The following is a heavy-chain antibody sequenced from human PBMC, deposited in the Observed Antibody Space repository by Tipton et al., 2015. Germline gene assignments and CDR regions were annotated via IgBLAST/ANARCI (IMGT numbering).Heavy chain of an antibody. CDR3: ASLLLYGDYVHGSGY. V-gene: IGHV4-4*02. CDR1: GDSISSNSW. J-gene: IGHJ4*02. CDR2: ISQSGSS. Sequence: TLSLTCAVSGDSISSNSWWSWVRQPPGKGLEWIGEISQSGSSNYIPSLKSRVAMSVDTSNNHFSLRLTSLTASDTAVYYCASLLLYGDYVHGSGYWGRGTLVTVSS. D-gene: IGHD4-17*01.